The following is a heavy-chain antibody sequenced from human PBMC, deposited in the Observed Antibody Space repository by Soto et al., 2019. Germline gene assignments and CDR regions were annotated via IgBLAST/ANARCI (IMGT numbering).Heavy chain of an antibody. CDR1: GYTFTGYY. CDR3: ARSMVRGVIISYYGMDV. J-gene: IGHJ6*02. V-gene: IGHV1-2*04. D-gene: IGHD3-10*01. CDR2: INPNSGGT. Sequence: ASVKVSCKASGYTFTGYYMHWVRQAPGQGLEWMGWINPNSGGTNYAQKFQGWVTMTRDTSISTAYMELSRLRSDDTAVYYCARSMVRGVIISYYGMDVWGQGTTVTVSS.